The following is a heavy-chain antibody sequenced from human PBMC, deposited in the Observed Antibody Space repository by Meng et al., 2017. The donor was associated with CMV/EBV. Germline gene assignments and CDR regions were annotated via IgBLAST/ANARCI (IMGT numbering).Heavy chain of an antibody. CDR2: IHHSVRA. V-gene: IGHV4-59*11. J-gene: IGHJ4*02. Sequence: HVQPLLSGPGLVKRSETLPLTCRVSGFSISTHYSRWIRQTPGKGLEWIASIHHSVRADYSPSLKRRISVSIDTSDSQLSLWLSSVTTADTAMYYCAERGGGYWGQGILVTVSS. CDR3: AERGGGY. D-gene: IGHD1-1*01. CDR1: GFSISTHY.